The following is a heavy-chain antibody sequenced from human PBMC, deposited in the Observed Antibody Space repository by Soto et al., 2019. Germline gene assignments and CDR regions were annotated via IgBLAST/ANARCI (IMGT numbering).Heavy chain of an antibody. V-gene: IGHV3-11*01. CDR3: AKDRFCTNARCWGAAD. Sequence: PGGSLRLSCAASGFTFSDYYMSWIRQAPGKGLEWVSYISSSGSTIYYADSVKGRFTISRDNAKNSLYLQMNSLRAEDTAIYYCAKDRFCTNARCWGAADWGQGTLVTVSS. D-gene: IGHD2-8*01. J-gene: IGHJ4*02. CDR1: GFTFSDYY. CDR2: ISSSGSTI.